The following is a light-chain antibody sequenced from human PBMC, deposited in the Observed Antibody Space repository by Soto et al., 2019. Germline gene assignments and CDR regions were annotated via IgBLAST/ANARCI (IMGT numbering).Light chain of an antibody. CDR1: SSNIGSNY. CDR3: AAWDDSLSGV. Sequence: QSVLTQPPSASGTPGHRVTISCSGSSSNIGSNYVYWYQQLPGTAPKLLIYRNNQRPSGVPDRFSGSKSGTSASLAISGPRSEDEADYYCAAWDDSLSGVFGGGTKLT. J-gene: IGLJ2*01. CDR2: RNN. V-gene: IGLV1-47*01.